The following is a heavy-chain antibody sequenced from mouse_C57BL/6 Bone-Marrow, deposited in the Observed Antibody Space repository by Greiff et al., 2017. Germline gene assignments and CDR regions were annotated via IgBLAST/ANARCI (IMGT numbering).Heavy chain of an antibody. CDR1: GYTFTSHW. J-gene: IGHJ2*01. D-gene: IGHD2-14*01. CDR3: AKGYDFDD. V-gene: IGHV1-56*01. Sequence: QVQLQQSGPELVRPGASVKISCKAPGYTFTSHWMQWVRQRPGQGLEWIGEICPGSGSTYYNAQIKGKATLTVYTSSSTAYMQLSSLTSEDSAVYGGAKGYDFDDGGQGTTLTVSS. CDR2: ICPGSGST.